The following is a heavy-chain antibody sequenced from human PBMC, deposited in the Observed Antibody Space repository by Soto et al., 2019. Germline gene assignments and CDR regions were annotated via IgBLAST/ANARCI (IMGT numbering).Heavy chain of an antibody. J-gene: IGHJ4*02. CDR1: GYTFTSYY. CDR3: ARVLKQQLVRRYYFDY. V-gene: IGHV1-46*01. D-gene: IGHD6-13*01. CDR2: INPSGGST. Sequence: GASVKVSCKASGYTFTSYYMHWVVQAPGQGLEWMGIINPSGGSTSYAKKFQGRVTMTRDTSTNTVYMELSRQRSEDTAVDYGARVLKQQLVRRYYFDYWGQGTLVTVSS.